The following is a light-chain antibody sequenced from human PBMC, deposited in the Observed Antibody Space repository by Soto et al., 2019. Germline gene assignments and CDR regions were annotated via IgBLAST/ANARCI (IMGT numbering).Light chain of an antibody. V-gene: IGKV1-16*01. Sequence: DIQMTQSPSSLSASLGDRVTITCRASQSISSYVNCYQQKPGKAPKSLIYVASTLQSGVPSRFSASGSGTDFTLTISSLQPEDFATYYCQQFRSFPITFGQGTRLEIK. CDR1: QSISSY. CDR2: VAS. J-gene: IGKJ5*01. CDR3: QQFRSFPIT.